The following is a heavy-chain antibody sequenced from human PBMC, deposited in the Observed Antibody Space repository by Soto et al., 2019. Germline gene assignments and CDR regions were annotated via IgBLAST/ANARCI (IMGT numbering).Heavy chain of an antibody. Sequence: QVQLVQSGAEVKKPGSSVKVSCKASGGTFSSYAISWVRQAPGQGLEWMGGIIPIFGTANYAQKFQGRVTLTADVFTSTVYMELSSLRSEDTAGYHSARARTRTTRPYSLDYWGQGTLVTVSS. CDR1: GGTFSSYA. J-gene: IGHJ4*02. CDR3: ARARTRTTRPYSLDY. V-gene: IGHV1-69*12. D-gene: IGHD2-15*01. CDR2: IIPIFGTA.